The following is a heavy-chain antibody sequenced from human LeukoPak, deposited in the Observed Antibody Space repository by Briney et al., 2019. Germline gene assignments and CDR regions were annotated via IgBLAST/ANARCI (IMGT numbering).Heavy chain of an antibody. CDR1: GFTFSSYG. CDR2: IRYDGSNK. D-gene: IGHD6-19*01. Sequence: GGSLRLSCAASGFTFSSYGRHWVRQAPGKGLEWVAFIRYDGSNKYYADSVKGRFTISRDNPKNTLYLQMNSLRAEDTAVYYCAKIPSAVPGRGFDYWGQGTLVTVSS. CDR3: AKIPSAVPGRGFDY. V-gene: IGHV3-30*02. J-gene: IGHJ4*02.